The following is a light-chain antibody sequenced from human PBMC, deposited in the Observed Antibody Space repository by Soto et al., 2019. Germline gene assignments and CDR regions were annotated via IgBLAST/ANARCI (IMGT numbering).Light chain of an antibody. CDR1: QSIAGGY. V-gene: IGKV3-20*01. Sequence: EIVLTQSPSSLSLSPGERATISYRASQSIAGGYLAWYQHRPGQAPRLLISGAYRRAAGIPDRFSGSGSGTDLTLTISKLQPEDFAVYYCHQYVASPRTFGQGTKVEFK. CDR3: HQYVASPRT. CDR2: GAY. J-gene: IGKJ1*01.